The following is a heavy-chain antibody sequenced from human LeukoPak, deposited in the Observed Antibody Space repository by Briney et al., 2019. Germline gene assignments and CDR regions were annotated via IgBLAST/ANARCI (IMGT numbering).Heavy chain of an antibody. CDR2: IYHSGST. D-gene: IGHD3-22*01. CDR3: ATNMIGYYYYYMDV. V-gene: IGHV4-38-2*02. CDR1: GYSISSGYY. Sequence: SETLSLTCTVSGYSISSGYYWGWIRQPPGKGLEWIGYIYHSGSTYYNPSLKSRVTISVDRSKNQFSLKLSSVTAADTAVYYCATNMIGYYYYYMDVWXXXTTVTVSS. J-gene: IGHJ6*03.